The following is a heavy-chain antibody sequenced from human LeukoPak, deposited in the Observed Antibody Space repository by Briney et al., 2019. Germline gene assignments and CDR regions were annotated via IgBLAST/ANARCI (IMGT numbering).Heavy chain of an antibody. D-gene: IGHD6-13*01. V-gene: IGHV1-2*02. CDR1: GYTFTGYY. J-gene: IGHJ5*02. CDR2: INPNSGGT. Sequence: GASVKVSCKASGYTFTGYYMHWVRQAPGQGLEWMGWINPNSGGTNYAQKFQGRVTMTRDTSISTDYMELSRLRSDDTAVYYCARGGQLVLTQNWFDPWGQGTLVTVSS. CDR3: ARGGQLVLTQNWFDP.